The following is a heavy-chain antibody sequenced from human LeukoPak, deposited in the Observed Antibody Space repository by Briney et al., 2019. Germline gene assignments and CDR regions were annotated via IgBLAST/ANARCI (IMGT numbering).Heavy chain of an antibody. Sequence: PGASVKVSCKASGYTFTSFYMHWVRQAPGQGLEWMGIINPSGGSTSYAQKFQGRVTMTRDTSTSTVYMELSSLRSEDTAVYYCARSRITMVRGVIRGNYFDYWGQGTLVTVSS. J-gene: IGHJ4*02. CDR3: ARSRITMVRGVIRGNYFDY. V-gene: IGHV1-46*01. D-gene: IGHD3-10*01. CDR2: INPSGGST. CDR1: GYTFTSFY.